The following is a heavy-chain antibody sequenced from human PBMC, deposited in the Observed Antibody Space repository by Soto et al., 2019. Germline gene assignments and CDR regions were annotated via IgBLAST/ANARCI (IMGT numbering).Heavy chain of an antibody. CDR1: GYSFTSYW. J-gene: IGHJ6*02. Sequence: PGESLKISCKGSGYSFTSYWIGWVRQMPGKGLEWVGIIYPGDSDTRYSPSFQGQVTISADKSISTAYLQWSSLKASDTAMYYCAGGGIAAAGNHYYYYYGMDVWGQGTTVTVSS. CDR2: IYPGDSDT. D-gene: IGHD6-13*01. V-gene: IGHV5-51*01. CDR3: AGGGIAAAGNHYYYYYGMDV.